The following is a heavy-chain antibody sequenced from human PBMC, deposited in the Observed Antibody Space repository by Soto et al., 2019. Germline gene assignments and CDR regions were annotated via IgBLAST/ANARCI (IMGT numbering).Heavy chain of an antibody. CDR2: INPNSGGT. CDR3: ARPSGRDGYNDFDY. CDR1: GHTFTGYY. J-gene: IGHJ4*02. D-gene: IGHD5-12*01. Sequence: ASVKVSCKASGHTFTGYYMHWVRQAPGQGLEWMGWINPNSGGTNYAQKFQGWVTMTRDTSISTAYMELSRLRSDDTAVYYCARPSGRDGYNDFDYWGQGTLVTVSS. V-gene: IGHV1-2*04.